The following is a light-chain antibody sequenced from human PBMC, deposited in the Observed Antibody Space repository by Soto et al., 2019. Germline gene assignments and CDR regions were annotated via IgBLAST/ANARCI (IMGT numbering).Light chain of an antibody. CDR1: SSNIGAGYD. CDR3: QSYDSSLSGSI. Sequence: QAVVTQPPSVSGAPGQRVTISCTGSSSNIGAGYDVHWYQQLPGIAPKLLIYSNSNRPSGVPDRFSGSKSGTSASLAITGLQAEDEADYYCQSYDSSLSGSIFGGGTQLTVL. J-gene: IGLJ2*01. CDR2: SNS. V-gene: IGLV1-40*01.